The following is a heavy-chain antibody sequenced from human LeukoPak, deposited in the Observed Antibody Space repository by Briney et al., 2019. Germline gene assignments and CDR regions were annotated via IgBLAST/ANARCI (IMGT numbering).Heavy chain of an antibody. D-gene: IGHD6-13*01. CDR2: IYPGDSDT. Sequence: GESLKISCKGSGYRFTSYWIGWVRQTPGKGLEWMGIIYPGDSDTRYSPSFQGQVTISADKSISTAYLQWSSLKASDTAMYYCARHVALAAAGTILDYWGQGTLVTVSP. CDR3: ARHVALAAAGTILDY. CDR1: GYRFTSYW. J-gene: IGHJ4*02. V-gene: IGHV5-51*01.